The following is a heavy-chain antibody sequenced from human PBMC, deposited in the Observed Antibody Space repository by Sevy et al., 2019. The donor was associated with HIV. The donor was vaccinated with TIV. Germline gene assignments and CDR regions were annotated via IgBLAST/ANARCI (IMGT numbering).Heavy chain of an antibody. CDR3: ARDLEFYDYGAYGPSFMPDY. CDR1: GFTFSSYG. J-gene: IGHJ4*02. V-gene: IGHV3-33*01. Sequence: GGSLRLSCAASGFTFSSYGMHWVRQAPGKGLEWVAVIWFDGSNTYYADSVKGRVTISRDIAENTLHLQMNSLRAEDTAVYYCARDLEFYDYGAYGPSFMPDYWGQGTLVTVSS. CDR2: IWFDGSNT. D-gene: IGHD3-16*01.